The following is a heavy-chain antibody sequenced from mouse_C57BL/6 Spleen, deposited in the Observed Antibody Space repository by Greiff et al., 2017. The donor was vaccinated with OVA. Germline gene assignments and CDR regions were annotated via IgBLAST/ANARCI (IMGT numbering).Heavy chain of an antibody. D-gene: IGHD2-3*01. J-gene: IGHJ3*01. CDR1: GYSITSGYY. CDR2: ISYDGSN. V-gene: IGHV3-6*01. CDR3: ARVDGYLAWFAY. Sequence: EVKLQESGPGLVKPSQSLSLTCSVTGYSITSGYYWNWIRQFPGNKLEWMGYISYDGSNNYNPSLKNRISITRDTSKNQFFLKLNSVTTEDTATYYCARVDGYLAWFAYWGQGTLVTVSA.